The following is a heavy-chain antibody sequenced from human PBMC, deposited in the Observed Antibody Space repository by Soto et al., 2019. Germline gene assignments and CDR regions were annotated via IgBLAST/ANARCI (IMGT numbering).Heavy chain of an antibody. Sequence: ASVKVSCKASGGTFSSYSISWVLQAPGQGLEWMGGIIPIFGTANYAQKFQGRVTITADESTSTAYMELSSLRSEDTAVYYCARDFWAGGFGELSTDGMDVWGQGTTVTVSS. V-gene: IGHV1-69*13. CDR3: ARDFWAGGFGELSTDGMDV. J-gene: IGHJ6*02. CDR2: IIPIFGTA. CDR1: GGTFSSYS. D-gene: IGHD3-16*02.